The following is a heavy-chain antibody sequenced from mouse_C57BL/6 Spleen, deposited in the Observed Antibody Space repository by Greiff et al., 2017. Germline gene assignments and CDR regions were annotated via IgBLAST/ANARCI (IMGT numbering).Heavy chain of an antibody. V-gene: IGHV1-59*01. CDR3: ARKCDYYAMDY. CDR1: GYTFTSYW. Sequence: QVQLQQPGAELVRPGTSVRLSCKASGYTFTSYWMHWVKQRPGQGLEWIGVIDPSDSYTNYNQKFKGKATLTVDTSSSTAYMQLSSLTSEDSAVYYCARKCDYYAMDYWGQGTSVTVSS. CDR2: IDPSDSYT. J-gene: IGHJ4*01.